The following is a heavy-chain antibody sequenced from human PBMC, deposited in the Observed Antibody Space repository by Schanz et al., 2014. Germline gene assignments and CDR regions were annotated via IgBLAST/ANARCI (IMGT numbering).Heavy chain of an antibody. D-gene: IGHD3-10*01. V-gene: IGHV3-23*04. CDR1: EFTFSTDA. J-gene: IGHJ3*02. CDR2: ISGSGGST. Sequence: EVQLVESGGGWVQPGGSLRLSCAASEFTFSTDAMSWVRQAPGKGLEWVSAISGSGGSTYYADSVKGRFTISRDNSKNTLYLQMNSLRAEDTAVYYCAKGRFGELSAFDIWGQGTMVTVSS. CDR3: AKGRFGELSAFDI.